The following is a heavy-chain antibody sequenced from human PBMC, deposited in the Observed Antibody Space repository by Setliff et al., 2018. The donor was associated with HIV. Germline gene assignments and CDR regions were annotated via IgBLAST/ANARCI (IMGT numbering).Heavy chain of an antibody. D-gene: IGHD4-17*01. Sequence: PGGSLRLSCGASGFTFGNYWMNWVRRPPGKGLEWVANIKQDGSDKYYVDSVKGRFTISRDNAKNSLFPQMNNLRVEDTAIYYCARPLYGGNSDIGGYWGQGTLVTVSS. CDR2: IKQDGSDK. V-gene: IGHV3-7*01. CDR3: ARPLYGGNSDIGGY. J-gene: IGHJ4*02. CDR1: GFTFGNYW.